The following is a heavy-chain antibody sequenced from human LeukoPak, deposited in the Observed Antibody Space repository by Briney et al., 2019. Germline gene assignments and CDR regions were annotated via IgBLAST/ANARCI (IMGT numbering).Heavy chain of an antibody. D-gene: IGHD6-19*01. CDR1: GFTFSDCY. CDR3: ARVRGSSGWYYFDY. Sequence: GRSLRLSCAASGFTFSDCYMSWIRQAPGKGLEWVSYISSGDSTMYYADSVKGRFTISRDNAKNSLYLQMNSLTAEDAAVYYCARVRGSSGWYYFDYWGQGALVTVSP. CDR2: ISSGDSTM. V-gene: IGHV3-11*01. J-gene: IGHJ4*02.